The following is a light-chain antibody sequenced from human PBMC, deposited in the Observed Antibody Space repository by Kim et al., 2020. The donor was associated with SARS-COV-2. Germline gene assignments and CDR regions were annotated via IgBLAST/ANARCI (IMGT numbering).Light chain of an antibody. V-gene: IGKV1-5*01. CDR1: QSISSW. Sequence: DIQMTQSPSTLSASIGDRVTITCRASQSISSWLAWYQQKPGKAPKLLIYDASSLESGVPSRFSGSGSVTEFTLTISSLQPDDFATYYCQQHKSYWTFGQGTKLEI. CDR2: DAS. CDR3: QQHKSYWT. J-gene: IGKJ1*01.